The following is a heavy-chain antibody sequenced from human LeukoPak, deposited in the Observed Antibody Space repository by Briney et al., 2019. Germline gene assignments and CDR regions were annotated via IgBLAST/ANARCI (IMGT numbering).Heavy chain of an antibody. V-gene: IGHV4-34*01. CDR1: GGSFSGYY. CDR3: ARGYSYGYFDY. CDR2: INHSGST. Sequence: SETLSLTCAVYGGSFSGYYWSWIRQPPGKGLEWIGEINHSGSTNYNPSLKSRVTISVDTSKNQFSLKLSSVTAADTAVYYCARGYSYGYFDYWGQGTLVTVSS. J-gene: IGHJ4*02. D-gene: IGHD5-18*01.